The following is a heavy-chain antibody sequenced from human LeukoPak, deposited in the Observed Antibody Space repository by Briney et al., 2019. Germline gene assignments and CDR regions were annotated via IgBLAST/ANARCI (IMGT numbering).Heavy chain of an antibody. CDR3: TRHGGDIPVVYYYYMDV. D-gene: IGHD2-21*02. CDR2: VRSKANSYAT. V-gene: IGHV3-73*01. J-gene: IGHJ6*03. Sequence: GGSLRLSCAASGFTFSGSAMHWVRQASGEGLEWVGRVRSKANSYATAYAASVKGRFTISRDDSKNTAYLQMNSLKTEDTAVYYCTRHGGDIPVVYYYYMDVWGKGTTVTVSS. CDR1: GFTFSGSA.